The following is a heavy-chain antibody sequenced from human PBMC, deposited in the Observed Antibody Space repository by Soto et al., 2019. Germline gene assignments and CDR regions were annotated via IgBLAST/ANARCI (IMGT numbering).Heavy chain of an antibody. J-gene: IGHJ3*02. CDR1: GGSISSGDYY. V-gene: IGHV4-30-4*01. Sequence: PSETLCLTCTVSGGSISSGDYYWSWIRQPPGKGLEWIGYIYYSGSTYYNPSLKSRVTISVDTSKNQFSLKLSSVTAADTAVYYCARVGRPVLRFLEWLLSGAFDIWGQGTMVTVSS. CDR3: ARVGRPVLRFLEWLLSGAFDI. D-gene: IGHD3-3*01. CDR2: IYYSGST.